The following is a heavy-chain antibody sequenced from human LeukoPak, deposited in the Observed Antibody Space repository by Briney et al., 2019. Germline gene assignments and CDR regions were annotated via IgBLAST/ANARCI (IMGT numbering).Heavy chain of an antibody. V-gene: IGHV3-23*01. CDR1: GFTFSSYA. CDR2: ISTSGGTT. J-gene: IGHJ4*02. CDR3: AKARYSSSFFFDY. Sequence: AGGSLRLSCAASGFTFSSYAMSWVRQAPGTGLEWVSAISTSGGTTYYANSVKGRFSISRDNSKNTLYLQMNSLRAEDTAVYYCAKARYSSSFFFDYWGQGTLVTVSS. D-gene: IGHD6-6*01.